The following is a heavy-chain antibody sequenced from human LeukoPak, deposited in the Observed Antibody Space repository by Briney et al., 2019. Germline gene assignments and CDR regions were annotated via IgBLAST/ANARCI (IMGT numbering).Heavy chain of an antibody. J-gene: IGHJ4*02. CDR1: GYTFTGYY. CDR2: INPNSGGT. D-gene: IGHD5-18*01. Sequence: ASVKVSCKASGYTFTGYYMHWVRQAPGQGLEWMGWINPNSGGTNYAQKFQGWVTMTRDTSISTAYMELSRLRSDDMAVYYCARRIPSTAGFDYWGQGTLVTVSS. CDR3: ARRIPSTAGFDY. V-gene: IGHV1-2*04.